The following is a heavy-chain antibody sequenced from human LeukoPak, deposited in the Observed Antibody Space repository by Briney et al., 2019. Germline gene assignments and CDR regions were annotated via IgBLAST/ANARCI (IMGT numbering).Heavy chain of an antibody. J-gene: IGHJ4*02. CDR2: IYTSGST. CDR1: GGSISSYY. V-gene: IGHV4-4*07. CDR3: ARASGDSSGYQSDY. Sequence: SETLSLTCTLSGGSISSYYWSWIRQPAGKGLEWIGRIYTSGSTNYNPSLKSRVTMSVDTSKNQLSLKLSSVTAADTAVYYCARASGDSSGYQSDYWGQGTLVTVSS. D-gene: IGHD3-22*01.